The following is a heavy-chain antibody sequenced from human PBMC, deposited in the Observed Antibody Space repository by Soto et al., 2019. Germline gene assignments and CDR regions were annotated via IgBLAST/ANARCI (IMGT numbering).Heavy chain of an antibody. V-gene: IGHV3-15*01. CDR2: IKSKTDGGTT. CDR3: TTDLEGYYDYIWGSYRYRSFFDY. D-gene: IGHD3-16*02. CDR1: GFTFSNAW. Sequence: GGSLRLSCAASGFTFSNAWMSWVRQAPGKGLEWVGRIKSKTDGGTTDYAAPVKGRFTISRDDSKNTLYLQMNSLKTEDTAVYYCTTDLEGYYDYIWGSYRYRSFFDYWGQGTLVTVSS. J-gene: IGHJ4*02.